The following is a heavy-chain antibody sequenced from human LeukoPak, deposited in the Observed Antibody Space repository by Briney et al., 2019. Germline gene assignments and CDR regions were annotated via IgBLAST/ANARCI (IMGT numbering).Heavy chain of an antibody. CDR2: IRSKAYRGTT. CDR1: GFTFGDHA. Sequence: GGSLRLSCTGSGFTFGDHAMSWVRQAPGNRLEWVGFIRSKAYRGTTEYAASVKGRFTISRDDSASIAYLQMNSLKTEDTAVYYCARGPIQLWIHNAMDVWGQGTTVTVSS. J-gene: IGHJ6*02. CDR3: ARGPIQLWIHNAMDV. V-gene: IGHV3-49*04. D-gene: IGHD1-1*01.